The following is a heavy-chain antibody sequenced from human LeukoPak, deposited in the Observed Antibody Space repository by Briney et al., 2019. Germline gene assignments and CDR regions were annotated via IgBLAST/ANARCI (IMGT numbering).Heavy chain of an antibody. Sequence: GASVKLSCKASGCTFTSYGISCVRQAPGQGLEWMGWISAYNGNTNYAQKLQVRFTMTTDTSTSTAYMELRSLRSDDTAVYYCARDCITGTPVDSNYYYYMDVWGKGTTVTVSS. V-gene: IGHV1-18*01. CDR3: ARDCITGTPVDSNYYYYMDV. D-gene: IGHD1-20*01. CDR1: GCTFTSYG. J-gene: IGHJ6*03. CDR2: ISAYNGNT.